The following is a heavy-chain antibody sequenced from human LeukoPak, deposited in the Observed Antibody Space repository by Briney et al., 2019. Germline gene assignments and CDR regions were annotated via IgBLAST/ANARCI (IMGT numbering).Heavy chain of an antibody. D-gene: IGHD6-6*01. CDR2: ITIIGSYI. CDR3: ARIRSAARPGYYYYYMDV. CDR1: GFTFRNYT. Sequence: GGSLRLSCAASGFTFRNYTMNWVRQAPGKGLEWVSSITIIGSYIYYADSVKGRFTISRDNAKNSLYLQMNSLRAEDTAVYYCARIRSAARPGYYYYYMDVWGKGTTVTVSS. J-gene: IGHJ6*03. V-gene: IGHV3-21*01.